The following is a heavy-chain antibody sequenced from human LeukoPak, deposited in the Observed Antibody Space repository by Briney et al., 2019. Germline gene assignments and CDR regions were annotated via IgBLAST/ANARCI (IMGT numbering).Heavy chain of an antibody. CDR3: ASGETYFDY. Sequence: GESLKISCKGSGYSFTSYWISWVRQMSGKGLEWMGRIDPSDSYTNYSLSFQGHVTISADKSISTAYLQWSSLKASDTAMYYCASGETYFDYWGQGTLVTVSS. J-gene: IGHJ4*02. D-gene: IGHD3-3*01. CDR2: IDPSDSYT. CDR1: GYSFTSYW. V-gene: IGHV5-10-1*01.